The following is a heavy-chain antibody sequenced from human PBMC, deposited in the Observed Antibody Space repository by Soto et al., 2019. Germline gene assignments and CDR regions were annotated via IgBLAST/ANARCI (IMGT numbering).Heavy chain of an antibody. D-gene: IGHD6-13*01. Sequence: ASVKVSRKASGYTFTSYAMHWVRQAPGQRLEWMGWINAGNGNTKYSQKFQGRVTITRDTSASTAYMELSSLRSEDTAVYYCARDLLPRIAAAGIAGYWGQGTLVTSPQ. CDR2: INAGNGNT. CDR1: GYTFTSYA. J-gene: IGHJ4*02. V-gene: IGHV1-3*01. CDR3: ARDLLPRIAAAGIAGY.